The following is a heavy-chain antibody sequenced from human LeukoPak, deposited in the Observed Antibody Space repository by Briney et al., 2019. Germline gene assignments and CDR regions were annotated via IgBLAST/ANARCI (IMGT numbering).Heavy chain of an antibody. V-gene: IGHV3-21*01. CDR2: ISSSSSYI. J-gene: IGHJ4*02. CDR3: ARSLIISGYYSSGY. Sequence: PGGSLRLSCAASGFTFSSYSMNWVRQAPGKGLEWVSSISSSSSYIYYADSVKGRFTISRDNAKNSLYLQMNSLRAEDTAVYYCARSLIISGYYSSGYWGQGTLVTVSS. CDR1: GFTFSSYS. D-gene: IGHD3-22*01.